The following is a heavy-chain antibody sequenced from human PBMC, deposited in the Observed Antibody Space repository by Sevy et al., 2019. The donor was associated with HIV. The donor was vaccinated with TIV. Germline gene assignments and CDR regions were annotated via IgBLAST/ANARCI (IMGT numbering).Heavy chain of an antibody. Sequence: SETLSLTCTVSGVSISPYYWAWIRQPPGKGLECIGFSGNTNYNPSLKTRVTPSVDTSKNQFSLKLSSVTAADTAIYYCVRGGPNQQQLDYFDYWGQGTLVTVSS. V-gene: IGHV4-59*01. J-gene: IGHJ4*02. D-gene: IGHD6-13*01. CDR3: VRGGPNQQQLDYFDY. CDR2: SGNT. CDR1: GVSISPYY.